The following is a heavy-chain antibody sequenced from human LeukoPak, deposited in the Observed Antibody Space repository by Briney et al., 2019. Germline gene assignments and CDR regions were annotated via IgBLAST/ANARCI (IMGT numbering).Heavy chain of an antibody. CDR1: GGSISSYY. CDR3: ARVLSLPARFDP. CDR2: IYYSGST. D-gene: IGHD2-2*01. Sequence: SETLSLTCTVSGGSISSYYWSWIRQPPGKGLEWIGYIYYSGSTNYNPSLKSRVTISVDTSKSQFSLKLSSVTAADTAVYYCARVLSLPARFDPWGQGTLVTVSS. V-gene: IGHV4-59*01. J-gene: IGHJ5*02.